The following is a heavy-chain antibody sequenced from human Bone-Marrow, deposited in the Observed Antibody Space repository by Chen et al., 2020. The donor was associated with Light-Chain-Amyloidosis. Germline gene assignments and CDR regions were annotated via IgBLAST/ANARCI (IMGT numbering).Heavy chain of an antibody. D-gene: IGHD6-6*01. CDR3: ARERVLVPYYYYGMDV. CDR2: ISSSGSTI. Sequence: QVQLVESGGGLVKPGGSLRLSCAASGFTFSDYYMSWIRQAPGKGLEWFSYISSSGSTIYYADSVKGRFTISRDNAKNSLYLQMNSLRAEDTAVYYCARERVLVPYYYYGMDVWGQGTTVTVSS. CDR1: GFTFSDYY. J-gene: IGHJ6*02. V-gene: IGHV3-11*01.